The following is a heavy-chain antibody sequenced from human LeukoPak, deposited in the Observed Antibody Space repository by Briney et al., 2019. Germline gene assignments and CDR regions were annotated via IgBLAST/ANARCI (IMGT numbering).Heavy chain of an antibody. J-gene: IGHJ4*02. CDR2: TYFTGST. D-gene: IGHD3-22*01. CDR3: ARVQKGNRGYYYLADS. Sequence: SETLSLTCTVSGDSVISGDYRWTWIRQPPGKGLEWIGYTYFTGSTYFNPSLKRRVAISIDTSKNQFSLQLTSVTVADTAVYYCARVQKGNRGYYYLADSWGPGTLVPVSS. V-gene: IGHV4-30-4*01. CDR1: GDSVISGDYR.